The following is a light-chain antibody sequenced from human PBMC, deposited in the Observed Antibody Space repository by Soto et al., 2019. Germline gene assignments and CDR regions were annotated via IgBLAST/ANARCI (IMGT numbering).Light chain of an antibody. V-gene: IGLV1-51*01. CDR1: SSNIANNY. Sequence: QSVLTQPPSVSAAPGQRVTISCSGSSSNIANNYVSWYQQLPGAAPRLLIYDNTERPSGIPDRFSGSKSGTSATLGITGLQTGDEADYYCGTWDSSLTSVVFGGGTKLTVL. J-gene: IGLJ3*02. CDR3: GTWDSSLTSVV. CDR2: DNT.